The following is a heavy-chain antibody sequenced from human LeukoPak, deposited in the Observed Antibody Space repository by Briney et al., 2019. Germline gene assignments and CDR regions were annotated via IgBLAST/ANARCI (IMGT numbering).Heavy chain of an antibody. CDR1: GFTFSSYS. J-gene: IGHJ6*02. Sequence: GGSLRLSCAASGFTFSSYSMNWVRQAPGKGLEWVSSISSSSSYIYYADSVKGRFTISRDNAKNSLYLQMNSLRAEDTAVYYCARDLSGYDSYYGMDVWGQGTTVTVSS. CDR2: ISSSSSYI. D-gene: IGHD5-12*01. V-gene: IGHV3-21*01. CDR3: ARDLSGYDSYYGMDV.